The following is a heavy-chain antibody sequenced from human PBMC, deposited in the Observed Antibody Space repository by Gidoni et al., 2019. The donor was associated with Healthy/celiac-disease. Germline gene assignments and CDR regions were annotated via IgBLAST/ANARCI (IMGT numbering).Heavy chain of an antibody. D-gene: IGHD2-15*01. CDR3: ARGCMGGGSCYLAIDY. V-gene: IGHV1-69*04. CDR2: IIPILGIA. CDR1: GGTFSSYA. Sequence: QVQLVQSGAEVKKPGSSVKVSCKASGGTFSSYAISWVRQAPGQGLEWMGRIIPILGIANYAQKFQGRVTITADKSTSTAYMELSSLRSEDTAVYYCARGCMGGGSCYLAIDYWGQGTLVTVSS. J-gene: IGHJ4*02.